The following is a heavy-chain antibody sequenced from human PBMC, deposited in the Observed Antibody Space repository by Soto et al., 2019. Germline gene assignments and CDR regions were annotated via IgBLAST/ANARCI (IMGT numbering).Heavy chain of an antibody. V-gene: IGHV3-23*01. CDR3: AKRPLATVFGVAGNRFDP. CDR1: GFTFSTYA. J-gene: IGHJ5*02. Sequence: EVQLLESGGGLVQPGGSRRLSCAASGFTFSTYAMTWVGQAPGRGLEWASGISGSGGSTYYADSVKGRFTISRDNSKNTLYLQMNSLRAEDTAVYYCAKRPLATVFGVAGNRFDPWGQGTLVTVSS. D-gene: IGHD3-3*01. CDR2: ISGSGGST.